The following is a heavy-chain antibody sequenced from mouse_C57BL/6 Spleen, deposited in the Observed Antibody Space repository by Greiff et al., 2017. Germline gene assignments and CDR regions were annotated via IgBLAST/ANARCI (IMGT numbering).Heavy chain of an antibody. CDR2: IYPGDGDT. J-gene: IGHJ1*03. CDR1: GYAFSSYC. Sequence: VQLQQSGAELVKPGASVKISCKASGYAFSSYCMNWVKQRPGKGLEWIGQIYPGDGDTNSNGKFKGKATLTADNSSSTAYMQHSSLTSEDSAVYFWARRVYDYDGYIDVWGTGTTVTVSS. CDR3: ARRVYDYDGYIDV. D-gene: IGHD2-4*01. V-gene: IGHV1-80*01.